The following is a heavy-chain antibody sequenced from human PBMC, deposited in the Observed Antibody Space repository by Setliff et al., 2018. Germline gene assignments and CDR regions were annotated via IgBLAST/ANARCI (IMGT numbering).Heavy chain of an antibody. CDR1: GGSVGSGSYY. CDR3: ARERYFDWFFED. CDR2: IHASGSP. J-gene: IGHJ4*01. V-gene: IGHV4-61*02. Sequence: SETLSLTCIVSGGSVGSGSYYWSWIRQPAGKKLEWIGRIHASGSPDYNPSFKGRVTISRDTSTNQFSLKLGSVTAADTAVYYCARERYFDWFFEDWGHGTLVTVSS. D-gene: IGHD3-9*01.